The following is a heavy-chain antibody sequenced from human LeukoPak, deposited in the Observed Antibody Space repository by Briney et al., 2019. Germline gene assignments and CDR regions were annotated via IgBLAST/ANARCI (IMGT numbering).Heavy chain of an antibody. D-gene: IGHD3-10*01. V-gene: IGHV1-3*01. J-gene: IGHJ4*02. Sequence: ASVKVSCKASGYTFTSYAMHWVRQAPGQRLEWMGWINAGNGNTKYSQKFQGRVTITRDTSASTAYMELSSLRSEDTAVYYCARGFSMVRGVHPGYWGQGTLVTVSS. CDR2: INAGNGNT. CDR3: ARGFSMVRGVHPGY. CDR1: GYTFTSYA.